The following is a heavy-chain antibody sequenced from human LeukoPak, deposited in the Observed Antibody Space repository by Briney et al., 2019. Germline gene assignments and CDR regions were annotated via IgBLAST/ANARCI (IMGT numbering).Heavy chain of an antibody. CDR3: ARDLVGAVDY. V-gene: IGHV1-46*01. Sequence: GASVKVSCKASGYTFTSYYMHWVRQAPGQGLEWMGIINPSGGSTSYAQKFQGRVNMTRDMSTGTVYMELSSLRSEDTAVYYCARDLVGAVDYWGQGTLVTVSS. J-gene: IGHJ4*02. CDR2: INPSGGST. CDR1: GYTFTSYY. D-gene: IGHD1-26*01.